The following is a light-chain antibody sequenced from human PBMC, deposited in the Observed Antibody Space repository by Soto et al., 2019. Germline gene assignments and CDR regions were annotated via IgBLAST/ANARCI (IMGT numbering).Light chain of an antibody. CDR2: GAS. V-gene: IGKV3-15*01. CDR1: RTISRN. CDR3: QPHNNWPVVT. J-gene: IGKJ4*01. Sequence: MVMTQSPVTLSGSPGERVTLSCRASRTISRNLAWYQQKPGQAPRLLIYGASTRATGIPDRFSGSGSGTEFTLTINSLQSEDFAMYYCQPHNNWPVVTFGGGTKVDIK.